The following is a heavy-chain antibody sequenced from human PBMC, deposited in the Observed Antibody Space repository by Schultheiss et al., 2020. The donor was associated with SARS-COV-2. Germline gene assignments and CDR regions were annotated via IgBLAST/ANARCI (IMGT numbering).Heavy chain of an antibody. CDR2: ISGSGGST. V-gene: IGHV3-23*01. Sequence: GESLKISCAASGFTFSSYAMSWVRQAPGKGLEWVSAISGSGGSTYYADSVKGRFTISRDNSKNTLYLQMNSLRAEDTAVYYCARGGTWELRLVDYWGQGTLVTVSS. CDR1: GFTFSSYA. CDR3: ARGGTWELRLVDY. J-gene: IGHJ4*02. D-gene: IGHD1-26*01.